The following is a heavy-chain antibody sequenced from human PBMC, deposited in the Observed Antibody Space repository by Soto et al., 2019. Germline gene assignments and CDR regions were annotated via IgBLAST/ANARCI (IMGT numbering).Heavy chain of an antibody. CDR2: IYYSGST. D-gene: IGHD4-4*01. Sequence: QVQLQESGPGLVKPSQTLSLTCTVSGGSISSGGYYWSWIRQHPGKGLEWIGYIYYSGSTYYNPSPESRLTLPVDTSKNQFSLQLSSVTAPDTAVYYCARVPTPWGQGTLVPVSS. V-gene: IGHV4-31*03. CDR1: GGSISSGGYY. CDR3: ARVPTP. J-gene: IGHJ5*02.